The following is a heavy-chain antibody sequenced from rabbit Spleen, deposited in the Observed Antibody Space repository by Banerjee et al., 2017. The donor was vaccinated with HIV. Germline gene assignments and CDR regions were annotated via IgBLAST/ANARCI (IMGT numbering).Heavy chain of an antibody. CDR3: ATVDFGDSDFKL. J-gene: IGHJ4*01. V-gene: IGHV1S40*01. D-gene: IGHD1-1*01. CDR2: IYAGSSGST. CDR1: GFTLSSYW. Sequence: QSLEESGGDLVKPGASLTLTCTASGFTLSSYWVYWVRQAPGKGLEWIACIYAGSSGSTYYASWAKGRFTITRSTSLNTVTLQVNSLTVADTATYFCATVDFGDSDFKLWGPGTLVTVS.